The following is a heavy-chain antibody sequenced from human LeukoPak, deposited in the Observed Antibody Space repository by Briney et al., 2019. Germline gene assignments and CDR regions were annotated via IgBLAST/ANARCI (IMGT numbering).Heavy chain of an antibody. V-gene: IGHV1-58*02. CDR1: GFTFTSSA. Sequence: GASVKVSCKASGFTFTSSAMQWVRQARGQRLEWIGWIVVGSGNTNYAQKSQERVTITRDMSTSTAYMELSSLRSEDTAVYYCAASSGYYYAAFDIWGQGTMVTVSS. CDR3: AASSGYYYAAFDI. J-gene: IGHJ3*02. CDR2: IVVGSGNT. D-gene: IGHD3-22*01.